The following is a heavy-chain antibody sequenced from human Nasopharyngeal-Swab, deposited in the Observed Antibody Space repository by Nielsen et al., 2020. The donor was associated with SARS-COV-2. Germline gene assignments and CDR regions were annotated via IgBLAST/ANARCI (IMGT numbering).Heavy chain of an antibody. CDR1: GYTFTSYG. CDR2: ISAYNGNT. D-gene: IGHD3-3*01. J-gene: IGHJ6*02. V-gene: IGHV1-18*01. CDR3: ARDPGGRFLEWLYVRYYYGMDV. Sequence: ASVKVSCKASGYTFTSYGISWVRQAPGQGLEWMGWISAYNGNTNYAQKLQGRVTVTTDTSTSTAYMELRSLRSDDTAVYYCARDPGGRFLEWLYVRYYYGMDVWGQGTTVTVSS.